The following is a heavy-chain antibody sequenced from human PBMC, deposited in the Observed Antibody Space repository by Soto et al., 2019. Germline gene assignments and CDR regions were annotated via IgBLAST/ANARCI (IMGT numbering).Heavy chain of an antibody. D-gene: IGHD4-17*01. CDR1: GYTFTSYG. J-gene: IGHJ4*02. Sequence: GASVKVSCKASGYTFTSYGISWVRQAPGQGLEWMGWISAYNGNTNYAQKLQGRVTMTTDTSTSTAYIELSSLRSEDTAVYYCARAEYYGDNFDYWGQGTLVTVSS. V-gene: IGHV1-18*01. CDR2: ISAYNGNT. CDR3: ARAEYYGDNFDY.